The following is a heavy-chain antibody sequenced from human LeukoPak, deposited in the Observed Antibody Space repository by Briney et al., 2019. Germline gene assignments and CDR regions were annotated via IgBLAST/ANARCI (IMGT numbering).Heavy chain of an antibody. CDR1: GGSFSGYY. CDR3: AGGRMGVRGVIIPGAFDI. Sequence: PSETLSLTCAVYGGSFSGYYWSWIRQPPGKGLEWIGEINHSGSTNYNPSLKSRVTISVDTSKNQFSLKLSSVTAADTAVYYCAGGRMGVRGVIIPGAFDIWGQGTMVTVSS. J-gene: IGHJ3*02. V-gene: IGHV4-34*01. CDR2: INHSGST. D-gene: IGHD3-10*01.